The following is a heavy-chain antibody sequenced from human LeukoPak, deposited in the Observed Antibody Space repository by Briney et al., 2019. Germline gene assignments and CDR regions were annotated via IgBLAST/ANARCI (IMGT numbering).Heavy chain of an antibody. CDR3: TRPSYDSSVSGVVY. D-gene: IGHD3-22*01. CDR2: IRSKANSYAT. J-gene: IGHJ4*02. V-gene: IGHV3-73*01. CDR1: GFTFSGSA. Sequence: PGGSLRLSCATSGFTFSGSAIHWVRQASGKGLEWVGRIRSKANSYATTDVASVRGRFSISRDDSKNTAYLQMNSLKTEDTADYYCTRPSYDSSVSGVVYWGQGTLVTVSS.